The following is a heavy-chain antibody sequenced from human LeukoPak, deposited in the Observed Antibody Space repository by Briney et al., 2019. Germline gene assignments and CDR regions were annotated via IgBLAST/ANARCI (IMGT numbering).Heavy chain of an antibody. Sequence: GASVKVSCKASGYTFTGYYMHWVRQAPGQGLEWMGRINPNSGGTSYAQKFQGRVTMTRDTSISTAYMELSRLRSDDTAVYYCARDQNYYDSSGPGGYWGQGTLVTVSS. J-gene: IGHJ4*02. CDR2: INPNSGGT. CDR3: ARDQNYYDSSGPGGY. V-gene: IGHV1-2*06. CDR1: GYTFTGYY. D-gene: IGHD3-22*01.